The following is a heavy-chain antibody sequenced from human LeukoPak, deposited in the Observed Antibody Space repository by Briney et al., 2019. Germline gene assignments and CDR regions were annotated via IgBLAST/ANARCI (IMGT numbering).Heavy chain of an antibody. V-gene: IGHV3-7*01. D-gene: IGHD3-3*02. J-gene: IGHJ3*02. CDR1: GFPFSNHW. CDR2: TNEDGTQK. Sequence: GGSLRLSCAASGFPFSNHWMTWGRQAPGRGLEWVASTNEDGTQKYYVDSVKGRFTISRDNAKNSLYLQMNSLRAEDTAVYYCARDLSGAFDIWGQGTMVTVSS. CDR3: ARDLSGAFDI.